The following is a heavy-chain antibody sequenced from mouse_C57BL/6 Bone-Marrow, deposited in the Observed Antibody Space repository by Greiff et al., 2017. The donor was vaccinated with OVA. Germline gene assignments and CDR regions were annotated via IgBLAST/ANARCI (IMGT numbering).Heavy chain of an antibody. V-gene: IGHV5-12*01. CDR1: GFTFSDYY. Sequence: EVQRVESGGGLVQPGGSLKLSCAASGFTFSDYYMYWVRQTPEKRLEWVAYISNGGGSTYYPDTVKGRFTISRDNAKNTLYLQMSRLKSEDTAMYYCARPLLLSGYFDVWGTGTTVTVSS. J-gene: IGHJ1*03. CDR2: ISNGGGST. CDR3: ARPLLLSGYFDV. D-gene: IGHD1-1*01.